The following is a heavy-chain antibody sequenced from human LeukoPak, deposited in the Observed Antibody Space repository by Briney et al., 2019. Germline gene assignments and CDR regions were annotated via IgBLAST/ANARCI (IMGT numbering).Heavy chain of an antibody. CDR3: ARGGAVTIFGVVSSAIINWFDP. J-gene: IGHJ5*02. D-gene: IGHD3-3*01. Sequence: SETLSLTCAVYGGSFSGYYWSWIRQPPGRGLEWIGEINRSGSTNYNPSLKSRVTISVDTSKNQFSLKLSSVTAADTAVYYCARGGAVTIFGVVSSAIINWFDPWGQGTLVTVSS. CDR2: INRSGST. V-gene: IGHV4-34*01. CDR1: GGSFSGYY.